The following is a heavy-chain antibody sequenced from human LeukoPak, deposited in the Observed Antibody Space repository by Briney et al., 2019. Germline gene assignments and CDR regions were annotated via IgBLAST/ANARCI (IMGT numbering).Heavy chain of an antibody. CDR3: ARISEAIFGVGYFYYYMDV. Sequence: SQTLSLTCTVSGGSISSGSYYWRWNRRPAGKGLEWSGRIYTSGSTNYNPSLKSRVTISVDTSKNQFSLKLSSVTAADTAVYYCARISEAIFGVGYFYYYMDVWGKETTVTVSS. D-gene: IGHD3-3*01. J-gene: IGHJ6*03. CDR2: IYTSGST. CDR1: GGSISSGSYY. V-gene: IGHV4-61*02.